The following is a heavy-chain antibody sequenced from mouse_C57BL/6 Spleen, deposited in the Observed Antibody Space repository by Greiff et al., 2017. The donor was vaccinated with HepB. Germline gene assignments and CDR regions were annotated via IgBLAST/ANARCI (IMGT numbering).Heavy chain of an antibody. D-gene: IGHD1-1*01. CDR1: GFNIKNTY. CDR2: IDPANGNT. V-gene: IGHV14-3*01. CDR3: ARITTVVAYYFDY. Sequence: EVQLVESVAELVRPGASVKLSCTASGFNIKNTYMHWVKQRPEQGLEWIGRIDPANGNTKYAPKFQGKATITADTSSNTAYLQLSSLTSEDTAIYYCARITTVVAYYFDYWGQGTTLTVSS. J-gene: IGHJ2*01.